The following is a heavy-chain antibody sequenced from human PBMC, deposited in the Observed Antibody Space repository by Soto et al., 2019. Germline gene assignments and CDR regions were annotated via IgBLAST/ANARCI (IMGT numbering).Heavy chain of an antibody. CDR2: IYWNGET. D-gene: IGHD1-20*01. J-gene: IGHJ4*02. Sequence: QITLKESGPTLVKPTQTLTLTCNFSGFSLSTGGVGVAWVRQPPGKALEWLTLIYWNGETRTSPSLENRLTVTKDASKNQVALTMPNMDPVDTATYYCAPLPPFADYNLDYWGQGIRVTVSS. V-gene: IGHV2-5*01. CDR3: APLPPFADYNLDY. CDR1: GFSLSTGGVG.